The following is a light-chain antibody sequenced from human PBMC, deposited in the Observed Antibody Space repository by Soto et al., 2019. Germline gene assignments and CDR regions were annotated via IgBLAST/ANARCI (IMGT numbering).Light chain of an antibody. Sequence: DIVMTQSPLSLPVTPGEPASISCRSSQSLLHSNGYTYLDWHLQTPGQSPQLLIYLGSNRASGVPARFSGSGSGTGFTLKISRVEAEDVGVYYCMQALQTPFTFGPGTKVDIK. CDR3: MQALQTPFT. V-gene: IGKV2-28*01. J-gene: IGKJ3*01. CDR2: LGS. CDR1: QSLLHSNGYTY.